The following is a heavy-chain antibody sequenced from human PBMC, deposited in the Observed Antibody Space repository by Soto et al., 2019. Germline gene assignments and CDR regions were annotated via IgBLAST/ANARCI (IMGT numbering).Heavy chain of an antibody. CDR3: ARMGIAAAGTGGMDV. CDR2: INPNSGDT. D-gene: IGHD6-13*01. Sequence: QVQLVQSGAEVKKPGASVKVSCKASGYTFTGYYMHWVRQAPGQGLEWMGWINPNSGDTNYAQKFQGWVTMTRDTSISTAYMELSRLRSDDTAVYYCARMGIAAAGTGGMDVWGQGTTVTVSS. CDR1: GYTFTGYY. V-gene: IGHV1-2*04. J-gene: IGHJ6*02.